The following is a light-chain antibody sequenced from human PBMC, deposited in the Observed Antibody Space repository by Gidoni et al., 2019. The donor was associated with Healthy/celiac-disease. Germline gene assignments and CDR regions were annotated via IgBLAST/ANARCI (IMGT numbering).Light chain of an antibody. CDR1: TSNIGSNP. CDR2: SNS. J-gene: IGLJ2*01. Sequence: QSVLTPPPSASGTPGQTITISCSESTSNIGSNPVNWYQHIPVASPKLLIYSNSQRPAGVPDRFSGSKSGNAASLAISDSHSEDEADYYCATWVDRLNGLAFGGGTKLTVL. V-gene: IGLV1-44*01. CDR3: ATWVDRLNGLA.